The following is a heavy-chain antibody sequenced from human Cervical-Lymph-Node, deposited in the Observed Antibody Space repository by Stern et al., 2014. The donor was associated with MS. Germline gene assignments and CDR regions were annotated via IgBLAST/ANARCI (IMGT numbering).Heavy chain of an antibody. J-gene: IGHJ4*02. CDR1: GFSLSTSGMC. Sequence: QVTLRESGPALVKPTQTLTLTCTFSGFSLSTSGMCVSWIRQPPGKALEWLALIDWDDDKYYSTSLKTRLTISKDTSKNQVVLTMTNMDPVDTATYYCARIQYDYVWGSYRPFDYWGQGTLVTVSS. D-gene: IGHD3-16*02. V-gene: IGHV2-70*01. CDR2: IDWDDDK. CDR3: ARIQYDYVWGSYRPFDY.